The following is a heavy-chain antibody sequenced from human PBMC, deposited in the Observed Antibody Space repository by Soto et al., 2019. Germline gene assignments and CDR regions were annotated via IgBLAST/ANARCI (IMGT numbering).Heavy chain of an antibody. Sequence: PSETLCLTWTVSGGFISSGGYYWSWIRQHPGKGLEWIGYIYYSGSTYYNPSLKSRVTISVDTPKNQFSLKLSSVTAADTAVYYCARDRVVVVPAAKPEKNYYYGMDVWGQGTTVNVSS. CDR2: IYYSGST. D-gene: IGHD2-2*01. V-gene: IGHV4-31*02. CDR3: ARDRVVVVPAAKPEKNYYYGMDV. J-gene: IGHJ6*02. CDR1: GGFISSGGYY.